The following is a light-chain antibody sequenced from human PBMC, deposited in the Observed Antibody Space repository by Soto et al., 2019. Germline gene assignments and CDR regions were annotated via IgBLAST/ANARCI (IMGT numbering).Light chain of an antibody. V-gene: IGKV1-5*03. J-gene: IGKJ1*01. CDR1: QSISSR. Sequence: IQMTQSPSTLSASVGGRFTITCGASQSISSRLAWYQQKPGKAPQVLIYRASSLQSGVPSRFSGSGSGTEFTLTISSLQPDDFATYYCQQYNSYSTWTFGQGTKVDIK. CDR2: RAS. CDR3: QQYNSYSTWT.